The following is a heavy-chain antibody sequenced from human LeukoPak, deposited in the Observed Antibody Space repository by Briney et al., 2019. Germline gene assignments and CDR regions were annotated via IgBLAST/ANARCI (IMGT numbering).Heavy chain of an antibody. CDR1: GGSFIGYY. CDR2: INHSGST. CDR3: ARHYGWRYQLLYGWFDP. D-gene: IGHD2-2*02. Sequence: SETLSLTCAVYGGSFIGYYWSWIRQPPGKGLEWIGEINHSGSTNYNPSLKSRVTISVDTSKNQFSLKLSSVTAADTAVYYCARHYGWRYQLLYGWFDPWGQGTLVTVSS. V-gene: IGHV4-34*01. J-gene: IGHJ5*02.